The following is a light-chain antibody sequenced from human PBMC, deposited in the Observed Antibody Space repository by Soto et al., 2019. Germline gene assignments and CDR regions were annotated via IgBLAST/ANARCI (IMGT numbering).Light chain of an antibody. CDR2: EVS. V-gene: IGLV2-23*02. J-gene: IGLJ1*01. Sequence: QSVLTQPASVSGSPGQSITISCTGTSSYVGSYNLVSWYQQHPGKAPKLMIYEVSKRPSGVSNRFSGSKSGNTASLTISGLQAEDEAGYYCCSYAGSSTFVFGTGTKVTVL. CDR1: SSYVGSYNL. CDR3: CSYAGSSTFV.